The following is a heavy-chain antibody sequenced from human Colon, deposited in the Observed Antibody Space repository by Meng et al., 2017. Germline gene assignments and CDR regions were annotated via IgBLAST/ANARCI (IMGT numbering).Heavy chain of an antibody. CDR3: SKTTADGSSGYYAY. CDR2: IRSKANSYAT. J-gene: IGHJ4*01. CDR1: GFTFSGSA. Sequence: GESLKISCAASGFTFSGSALHWVRQASGKGLEWVGRIRSKANSYATAYAASVEGRFTISRDESQNTAYLEMTSLKTEDTAVYYCSKTTADGSSGYYAYWGQGNLVNGAS. V-gene: IGHV3-73*01. D-gene: IGHD3-22*01.